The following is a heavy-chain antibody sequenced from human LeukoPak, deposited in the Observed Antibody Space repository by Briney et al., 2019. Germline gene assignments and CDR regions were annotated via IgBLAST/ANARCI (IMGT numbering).Heavy chain of an antibody. CDR2: IYYSGST. J-gene: IGHJ4*02. CDR3: ARSKLLWFGDNKASGFDY. CDR1: GGSFSTYY. Sequence: SETLSLTCTVSGGSFSTYYWSWVRQPPGKGLEWIGYIYYSGSTNYNPSLKSRVTMSLDTSKNQFSLKLSSVTAADTAVYHCARSKLLWFGDNKASGFDYWGQGTLVTVSS. D-gene: IGHD3-10*01. V-gene: IGHV4-59*01.